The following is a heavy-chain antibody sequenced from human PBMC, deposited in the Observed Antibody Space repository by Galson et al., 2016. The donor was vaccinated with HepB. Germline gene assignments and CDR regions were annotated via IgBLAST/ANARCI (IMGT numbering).Heavy chain of an antibody. D-gene: IGHD3-16*01. CDR1: GFTVSSNY. CDR2: IYSGGRT. V-gene: IGHV3-53*01. J-gene: IGHJ6*02. CDR3: ARSFMLRGYYSGMDV. Sequence: SLRLSCAASGFTVSSNYMIWVRQAPGKGLEWVSVIYSGGRTYYADSVKGRFTISRDNSKNTLNLQMNSLRAEDTAVYYCARSFMLRGYYSGMDVWGQGTTVTVSS.